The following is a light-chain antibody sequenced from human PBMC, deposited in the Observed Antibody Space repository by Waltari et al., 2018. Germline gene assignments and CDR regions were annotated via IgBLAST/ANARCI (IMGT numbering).Light chain of an antibody. V-gene: IGKV3-15*01. J-gene: IGKJ1*01. CDR1: RSVGSN. CDR2: DTS. CDR3: QQYNEWFPWT. Sequence: EIMMTQSPDTLSVSPGERATLSCRAGRSVGSNLAWYQMKPGQAPRLLIFDTSTRATGIPGRFSGSGSGTDFTLTISSLQSEDFAIYYCQQYNEWFPWTFGQGTKVEVK.